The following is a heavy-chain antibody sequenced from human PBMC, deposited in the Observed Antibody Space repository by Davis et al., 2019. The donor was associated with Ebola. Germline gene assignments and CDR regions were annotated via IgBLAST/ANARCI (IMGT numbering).Heavy chain of an antibody. CDR2: ISSDSDYI. V-gene: IGHV3-21*01. D-gene: IGHD4-17*01. Sequence: GESLKISCAASGFTFSTYSMSWVRQAPGKGLEWVSSISSDSDYIYYADSAKGRFTISRDNSKNTLYLQMNSLRAEDTAVYYCARDKRFSLYYYYYGMDVWGKGTTVTVSS. CDR3: ARDKRFSLYYYYYGMDV. J-gene: IGHJ6*04. CDR1: GFTFSTYS.